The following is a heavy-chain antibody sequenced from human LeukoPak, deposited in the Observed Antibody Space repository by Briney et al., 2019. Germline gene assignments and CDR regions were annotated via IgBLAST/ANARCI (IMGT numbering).Heavy chain of an antibody. Sequence: GGSLRLSCAASGFTFSTYAMSWVRQAPGKGLEWVSGISISGGSAYCADSVKGRFTISRDNSKNTLYLQMNRLRAEDTAVYYCAKDRDLLFAHCWFDLWGQGILVTVSS. CDR2: ISISGGSA. CDR1: GFTFSTYA. D-gene: IGHD3-10*01. V-gene: IGHV3-23*01. CDR3: AKDRDLLFAHCWFDL. J-gene: IGHJ5*02.